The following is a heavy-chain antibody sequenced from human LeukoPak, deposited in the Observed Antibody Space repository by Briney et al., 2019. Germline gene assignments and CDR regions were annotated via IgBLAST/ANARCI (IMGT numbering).Heavy chain of an antibody. CDR1: GFSISTYG. V-gene: IGHV3-30*09. J-gene: IGHJ4*02. CDR2: ISFDGSDK. CDR3: ARVHDYYDSSGYSN. Sequence: PGGSLRLSCAASGFSISTYGINWVRQAPGKGLKWVAAISFDGSDKYYADSVKGRFAISRDNAKNSLYLQMNSLRAEDTAVYYCARVHDYYDSSGYSNWGQGTLVTVSS. D-gene: IGHD3-22*01.